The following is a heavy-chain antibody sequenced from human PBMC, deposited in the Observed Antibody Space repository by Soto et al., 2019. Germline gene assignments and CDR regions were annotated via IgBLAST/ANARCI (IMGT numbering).Heavy chain of an antibody. D-gene: IGHD3-10*01. V-gene: IGHV3-23*01. Sequence: TGGSLRLSCAASGFTFSSYAMSWVRQAPGKGLEWVSAISGSGGSTYYADSVKGRFTISRDNSKNTLYLQMNSLRAEDTAVYYCAKDTMVRGVVAYYYYGMDVWGQGTTVTVSS. CDR2: ISGSGGST. J-gene: IGHJ6*02. CDR1: GFTFSSYA. CDR3: AKDTMVRGVVAYYYYGMDV.